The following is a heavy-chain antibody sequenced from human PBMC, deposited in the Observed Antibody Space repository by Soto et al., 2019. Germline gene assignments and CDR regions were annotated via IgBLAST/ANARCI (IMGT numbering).Heavy chain of an antibody. J-gene: IGHJ4*02. CDR1: GYRFTSYW. CDR3: ARASWAVVGPCHFNS. V-gene: IGHV5-51*01. D-gene: IGHD2-21*01. CDR2: IYSGDFDT. Sequence: GESLKISCQGSGYRFTSYWIGWVRQIPGKGLEWLGIIYSGDFDTRYSLSFQGHVTIPVDNSISTAYHQWSSLKASDSAMYHWARASWAVVGPCHFNSWGQGTQATVSS.